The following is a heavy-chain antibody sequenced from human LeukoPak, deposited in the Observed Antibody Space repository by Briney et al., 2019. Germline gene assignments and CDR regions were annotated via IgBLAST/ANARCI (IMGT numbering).Heavy chain of an antibody. V-gene: IGHV3-48*04. Sequence: GGSLRLSCAASGFTFSSYSMNWVRQAPGKGLEWVSYISSSSSTIYYADSVKGRFTISRHNAKNSLYLQMNSLRAEDTAVYCCARERVQVVPAAEFDYWGQGTLVTVSS. D-gene: IGHD2-2*01. J-gene: IGHJ4*02. CDR1: GFTFSSYS. CDR2: ISSSSSTI. CDR3: ARERVQVVPAAEFDY.